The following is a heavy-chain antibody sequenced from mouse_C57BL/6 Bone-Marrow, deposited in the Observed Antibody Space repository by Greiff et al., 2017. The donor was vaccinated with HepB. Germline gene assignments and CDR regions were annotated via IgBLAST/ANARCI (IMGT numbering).Heavy chain of an antibody. CDR2: IDPNSGGT. CDR3: VRSSGMGGYDEFFDY. CDR1: GYTFTSYW. D-gene: IGHD2-2*01. J-gene: IGHJ2*01. V-gene: IGHV1-72*01. Sequence: QVQLQQPGAELVKPGASVKLSCKASGYTFTSYWMHWVKQRPGRGLEWIGRIDPNSGGTKYNEKFKSKATLPVDKPSSTAYMKLRSLTSEDSAVYCCVRSSGMGGYDEFFDYWGQGTTLTVSS.